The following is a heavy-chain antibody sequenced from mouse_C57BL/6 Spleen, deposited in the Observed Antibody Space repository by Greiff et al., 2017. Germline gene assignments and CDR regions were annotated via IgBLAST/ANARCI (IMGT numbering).Heavy chain of an antibody. CDR1: GYTFTDYN. CDR2: INPNNGGT. J-gene: IGHJ3*01. Sequence: EVQLQQSGPELVKPGASVKIPCKASGYTFTDYNMDWVKQSHGKSLEWIGGINPNNGGTSYNQKFKGKGTLTVDKSSSSAYMELRSLTSEYTAVYYCARGPDYYGSSYGFAYWGQGTLVTVSA. D-gene: IGHD1-1*01. CDR3: ARGPDYYGSSYGFAY. V-gene: IGHV1-18*01.